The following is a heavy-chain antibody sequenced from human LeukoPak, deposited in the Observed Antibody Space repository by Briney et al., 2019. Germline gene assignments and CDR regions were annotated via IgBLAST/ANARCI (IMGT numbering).Heavy chain of an antibody. CDR2: ISSSGRTT. J-gene: IGHJ4*02. V-gene: IGHV3-48*03. Sequence: GGPLRLSCEASGFTFSSYEMNWVRQPPGKGLEWVSFISSSGRTTYYADSVKGRITISRDNAKNSLHLQLDSLRVEDTAVYYCALTRGYAGYDLDSWGQGTLVTVSS. CDR3: ALTRGYAGYDLDS. CDR1: GFTFSSYE. D-gene: IGHD5-12*01.